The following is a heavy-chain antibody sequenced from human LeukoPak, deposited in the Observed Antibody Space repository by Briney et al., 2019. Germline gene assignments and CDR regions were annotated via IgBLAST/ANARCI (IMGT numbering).Heavy chain of an antibody. D-gene: IGHD3-22*01. J-gene: IGHJ4*02. CDR3: AKDQGLYDSRGYYYY. CDR1: GFTFSNYA. CDR2: ISWNSGNI. V-gene: IGHV3-9*01. Sequence: GGSLRLSCAASGFTFSNYAISWVRQTPGKGLEWVSSISWNSGNIGYADSVKGRFTISRDNAKNSLYLQMNSLRAEDTALYYCAKDQGLYDSRGYYYYWGQGTLVTVSS.